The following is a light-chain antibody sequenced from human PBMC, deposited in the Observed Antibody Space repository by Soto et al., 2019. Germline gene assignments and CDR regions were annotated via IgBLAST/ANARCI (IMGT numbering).Light chain of an antibody. Sequence: QSALTQPASVSGSPGQSIAISCTGTSSDVGGFDYVSWYQQHPGTAPKLIIYEVSNRPSGISNRFSGSKAAYTASLTISGLHAEDEADYYCSSYTSGSAWVFGGGTKLTVL. CDR3: SSYTSGSAWV. CDR1: SSDVGGFDY. CDR2: EVS. V-gene: IGLV2-14*01. J-gene: IGLJ3*02.